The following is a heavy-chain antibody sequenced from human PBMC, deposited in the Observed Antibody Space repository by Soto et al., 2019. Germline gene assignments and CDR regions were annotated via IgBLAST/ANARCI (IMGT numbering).Heavy chain of an antibody. CDR3: ARRSSGWYFDY. D-gene: IGHD6-19*01. CDR1: GSNIDDYG. V-gene: IGHV3-23*01. Sequence: GGSLRLSCTISGSNIDDYGMSWVRQVPGKGLEWVSGISGRGGSTYYADSVKGRFTISRDNSKNTLYLQMNSLRAEDTAVYYCARRSSGWYFDYWGQGTLVTVS. J-gene: IGHJ4*02. CDR2: ISGRGGST.